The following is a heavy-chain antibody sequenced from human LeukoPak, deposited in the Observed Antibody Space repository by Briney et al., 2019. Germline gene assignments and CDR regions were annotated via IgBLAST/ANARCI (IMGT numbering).Heavy chain of an antibody. CDR1: GGPFSGYY. Sequence: PSETLSLTCAVYGGPFSGYYWSWIRQPPGEGLEWIGEINHSGSTNYNPSLKSRVTISVDTSKNQFSLKLSSVTAADTAVYYCARAMDSTSFNVCYYYYGMDVWGQGTTVTVSS. D-gene: IGHD2-2*01. CDR3: ARAMDSTSFNVCYYYYGMDV. V-gene: IGHV4-34*01. CDR2: INHSGST. J-gene: IGHJ6*02.